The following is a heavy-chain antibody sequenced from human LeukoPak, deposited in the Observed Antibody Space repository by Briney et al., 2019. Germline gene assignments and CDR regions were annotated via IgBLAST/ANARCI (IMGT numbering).Heavy chain of an antibody. CDR3: AREASGSYFNWFDP. CDR2: INPSSGGT. V-gene: IGHV1-2*02. CDR1: GYTFTGYY. J-gene: IGHJ5*02. D-gene: IGHD1-26*01. Sequence: ASVKVSCKASGYTFTGYYMHWVRQAPGQGLEWMGWINPSSGGTNYAQKFQGRVTMTRDTSISTAYMELSRLRSDDTAVYYCAREASGSYFNWFDPWGQGTLVTVSS.